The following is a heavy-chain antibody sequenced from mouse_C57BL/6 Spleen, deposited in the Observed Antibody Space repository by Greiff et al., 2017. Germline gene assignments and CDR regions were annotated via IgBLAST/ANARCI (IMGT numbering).Heavy chain of an antibody. D-gene: IGHD1-3*01. J-gene: IGHJ4*01. CDR2: ISNLAYSI. V-gene: IGHV5-15*04. CDR3: ARVYDSYAMDY. CDR1: GFTFSDYG. Sequence: EVKVEESGGGLVQPGGSLKLSCAASGFTFSDYGMAWVRQAPGKGPEWVAFISNLAYSIYYADTVTGRFTISRENAKNTLYLELSSLRSEDTAMYCCARVYDSYAMDYWGQGTSVTVSS.